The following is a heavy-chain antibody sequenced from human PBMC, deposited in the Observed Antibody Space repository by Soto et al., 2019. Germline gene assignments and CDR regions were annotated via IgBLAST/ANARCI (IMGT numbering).Heavy chain of an antibody. D-gene: IGHD2-15*01. V-gene: IGHV3-74*01. CDR1: GFTISSYW. Sequence: EVQLVESGGGLVQPGGSLRLSCAASGFTISSYWLHWVRQAPGKGLVWVSRINSDGSSTSYADSVKGRFTISRDNAKNTLYLQMNSLRAEDTAVYYCARERDIVVVVAATLGIWGQGTMVTVSS. CDR2: INSDGSST. J-gene: IGHJ3*02. CDR3: ARERDIVVVVAATLGI.